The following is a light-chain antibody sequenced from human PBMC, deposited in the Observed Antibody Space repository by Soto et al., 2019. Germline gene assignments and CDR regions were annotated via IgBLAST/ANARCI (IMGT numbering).Light chain of an antibody. CDR2: AAS. J-gene: IGKJ1*01. CDR3: QQYGSSLWT. V-gene: IGKV3-15*01. CDR1: QSVSSN. Sequence: EIVMTQSPATLSVSPGGRATLSCRASQSVSSNLAWYQQKPGQAPRLLIYAASTRATGIPARFSGSGSGTEFTLTISSLQSEDFAVYYCQQYGSSLWTFGQGTKVDIK.